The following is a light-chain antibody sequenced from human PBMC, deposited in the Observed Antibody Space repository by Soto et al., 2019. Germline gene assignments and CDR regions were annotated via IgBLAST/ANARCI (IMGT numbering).Light chain of an antibody. Sequence: DIQMTQSPSSLSASVGDRVTITCRASQSISSYLNWNQQKPGKAPKLLIYAASSLQSGVPSRFSGSGSGTDFTLTISSLQPEDVATYYCQQLHTYLLTFGGGTEVQIK. CDR2: AAS. CDR3: QQLHTYLLT. V-gene: IGKV1-39*01. CDR1: QSISSY. J-gene: IGKJ4*01.